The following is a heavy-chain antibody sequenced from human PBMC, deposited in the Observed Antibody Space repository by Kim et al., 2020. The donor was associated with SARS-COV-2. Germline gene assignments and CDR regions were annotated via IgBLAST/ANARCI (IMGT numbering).Heavy chain of an antibody. CDR1: GFTFGDFA. V-gene: IGHV3-9*01. CDR3: AKDASSGYYGYFQH. CDR2: SSWNSGSI. D-gene: IGHD3-22*01. Sequence: GGSLRLSCAASGFTFGDFAMHWVRQAPGKGLEWVSGSSWNSGSIGYADSVKGRFTISRDIAKNSLYLQMNSLRAEDTALYSCAKDASSGYYGYFQHWGQGTLVTVSS. J-gene: IGHJ1*01.